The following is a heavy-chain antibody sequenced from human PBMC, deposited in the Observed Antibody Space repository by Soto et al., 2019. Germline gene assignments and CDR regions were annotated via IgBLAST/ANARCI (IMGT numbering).Heavy chain of an antibody. V-gene: IGHV4-59*01. CDR2: IYYSGST. CDR3: ARDSARLEHYYGMDV. J-gene: IGHJ6*02. CDR1: GGSIGSYY. Sequence: PSETLSLTCTVSGGSIGSYYWSWIRQPPGKGLEWIGYIYYSGSTNYNPSLKSRVTISVDTSKNQFSLKLSSVTAADTAVYYCARDSARLEHYYGMDVWGQGTTVTVSS. D-gene: IGHD6-19*01.